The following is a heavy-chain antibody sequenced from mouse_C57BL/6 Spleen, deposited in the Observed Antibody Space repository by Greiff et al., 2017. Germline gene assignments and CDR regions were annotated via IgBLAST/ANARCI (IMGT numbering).Heavy chain of an antibody. V-gene: IGHV1-52*01. Sequence: QVQLQQSGAELVRPGSSVKLSCKASGYTFTSYWMHWVKQRPIQGLEWIGNIDPSDSETHYNQKFKDKATLTVDKSSSTAYMQLSSLTSEDSAVYYCARGVYYGSSYDYWGQGTTLTVSS. D-gene: IGHD1-1*01. J-gene: IGHJ2*01. CDR3: ARGVYYGSSYDY. CDR2: IDPSDSET. CDR1: GYTFTSYW.